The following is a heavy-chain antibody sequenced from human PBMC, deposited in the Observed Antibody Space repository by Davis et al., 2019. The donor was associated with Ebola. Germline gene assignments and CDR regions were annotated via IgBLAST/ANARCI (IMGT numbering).Heavy chain of an antibody. Sequence: SETLSLTCTVSGGSISSYYWSWIRQPPGKGLEWIGYIYYSGSTYYNPSLKSRVTISVDTSKNQFSLKLSSVTAADTAVYYCARSYYYDSSGYPHWGQGTLVTVSS. V-gene: IGHV4-59*06. CDR2: IYYSGST. CDR3: ARSYYYDSSGYPH. CDR1: GGSISSYY. D-gene: IGHD3-22*01. J-gene: IGHJ4*02.